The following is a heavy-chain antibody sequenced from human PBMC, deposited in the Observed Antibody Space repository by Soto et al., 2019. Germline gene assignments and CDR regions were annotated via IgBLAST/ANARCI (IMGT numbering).Heavy chain of an antibody. J-gene: IGHJ4*02. CDR2: ISCCGGST. Sequence: EVQLLESGGGVVQPGGSLRLSCEASGFNFKKFAMGWVRQAPGEGLEWVSGISCCGGSTSYADSVKGRFSLARDDSKNTLSLQLNSLRVEDTARYYCAKADGEQWLIPHLDNWGQATLVTVS. V-gene: IGHV3-23*01. CDR3: AKADGEQWLIPHLDN. D-gene: IGHD6-19*01. CDR1: GFNFKKFA.